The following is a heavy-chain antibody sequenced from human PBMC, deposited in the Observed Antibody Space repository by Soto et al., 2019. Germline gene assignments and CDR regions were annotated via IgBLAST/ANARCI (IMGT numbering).Heavy chain of an antibody. D-gene: IGHD3-10*01. CDR2: INHSGST. CDR3: ARAERITMVRGVTLFDY. V-gene: IGHV4-34*01. CDR1: GGSFSGYY. Sequence: SETLSLTCAVYGGSFSGYYWSWIRQPPGKGLEWIGEINHSGSTNYNPSLKSRVTISVDTSKNQFSLKLSSVTAADTAVYYCARAERITMVRGVTLFDYWGQGTLVTVSS. J-gene: IGHJ4*02.